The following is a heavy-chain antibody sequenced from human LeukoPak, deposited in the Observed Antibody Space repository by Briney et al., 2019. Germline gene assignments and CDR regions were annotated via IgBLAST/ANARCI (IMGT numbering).Heavy chain of an antibody. D-gene: IGHD3-22*01. CDR3: ARDLYYDSSGHLPFDY. CDR1: GFTFSSYS. V-gene: IGHV3-21*01. J-gene: IGHJ4*02. CDR2: ISSSSSYI. Sequence: GGSLRLSCAASGFTFSSYSMNWVRQAPGKGLEWVSSISSSSSYIYYADSVKGRFTISRDNAKNSLYLQMNSLRAEDTAVYYCARDLYYDSSGHLPFDYWGQGTLVTVSS.